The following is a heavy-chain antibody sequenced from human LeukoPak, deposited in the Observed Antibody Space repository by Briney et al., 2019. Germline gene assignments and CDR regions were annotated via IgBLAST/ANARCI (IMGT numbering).Heavy chain of an antibody. D-gene: IGHD6-13*01. J-gene: IGHJ4*02. V-gene: IGHV1-8*01. CDR3: ARGLKAAAAGTWSWKY. CDR2: MNPNSGNT. Sequence: ASVKVSCKASGYTFTSYDINGVRQATGQGLEGMGWMNPNSGNTGYAQKFQGRVTMTRNTSISTAYMELSSLRSEDTAVYYCARGLKAAAAGTWSWKYWGQGTLVTVSS. CDR1: GYTFTSYD.